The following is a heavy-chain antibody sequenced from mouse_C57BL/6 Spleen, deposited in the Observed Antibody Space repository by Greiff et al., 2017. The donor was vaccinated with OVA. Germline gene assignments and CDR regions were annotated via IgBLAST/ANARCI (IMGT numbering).Heavy chain of an antibody. J-gene: IGHJ1*03. V-gene: IGHV3-8*01. Sequence: EVKLVESGPGLAKPSQTLSLTCSVTGYSITSDYWNWIRKFPGNKLEYMGYISYSGSTYSNPSLKRRISITRDTSKHQYYLHLKSVTTEDTATYYCARSQGYGSSYDWYFDVWGTGTTVTVSS. CDR1: GYSITSDY. D-gene: IGHD1-1*01. CDR2: ISYSGST. CDR3: ARSQGYGSSYDWYFDV.